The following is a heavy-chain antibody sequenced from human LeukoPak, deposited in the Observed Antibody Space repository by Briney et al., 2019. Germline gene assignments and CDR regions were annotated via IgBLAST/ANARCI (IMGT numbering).Heavy chain of an antibody. J-gene: IGHJ3*02. Sequence: PGGSLRLSCAASGFTFSSYAMSWVRQAPGKGLEWVSAISGSGGSTYYADSVKGRFAISRDNSKNTLYLQMNSLRAEDTAVYYCAKDVEVVIRLDAFDIWGQGTMVTVSS. CDR1: GFTFSSYA. V-gene: IGHV3-23*01. CDR2: ISGSGGST. CDR3: AKDVEVVIRLDAFDI. D-gene: IGHD3-22*01.